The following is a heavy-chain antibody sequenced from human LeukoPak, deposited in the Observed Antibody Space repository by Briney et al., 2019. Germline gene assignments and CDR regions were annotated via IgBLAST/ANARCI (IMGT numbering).Heavy chain of an antibody. CDR3: ARDLFRYYDSSGYYSPFDY. V-gene: IGHV3-30*04. CDR1: GFTFSSYA. CDR2: ISYDGSNK. D-gene: IGHD3-22*01. Sequence: GGSLRLSCAASGFTFSSYAMHWVRQAPGKGLEWVAVISYDGSNKYYADSVKGRFTISRDNSKNTLYLQMNSLRAEDTAVYYCARDLFRYYDSSGYYSPFDYWGQGTLVTVSS. J-gene: IGHJ4*02.